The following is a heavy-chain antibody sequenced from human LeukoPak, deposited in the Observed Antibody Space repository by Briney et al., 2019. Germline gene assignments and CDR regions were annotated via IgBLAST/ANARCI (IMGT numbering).Heavy chain of an antibody. CDR3: ARRAPSHDFDD. Sequence: GGSLRLSCAASGFTFDDYAMHWVRQAPGKGLEWVSLIYSGGSTYYADSVKGRFTISRDNSKNTLYLQMNSLRAEDTAVYYCARRAPSHDFDDWGQGTLVTVSS. CDR1: GFTFDDYA. CDR2: IYSGGST. V-gene: IGHV3-66*01. J-gene: IGHJ4*02.